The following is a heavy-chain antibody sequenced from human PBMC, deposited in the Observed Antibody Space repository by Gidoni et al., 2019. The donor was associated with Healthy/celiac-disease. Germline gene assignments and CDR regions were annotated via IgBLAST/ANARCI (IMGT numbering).Heavy chain of an antibody. J-gene: IGHJ6*02. CDR1: GGSISSSSYY. V-gene: IGHV4-39*01. D-gene: IGHD6-13*01. Sequence: QLQLQESGPGLVKPSETLSLTCTVSGGSISSSSYYWGWIRQPPGKGLEWIGSIYYSGSTYYNPSLKSRVTISVDTSKNQFSLKLSSVTAADTAVYYCARLPCISSWYYYYYGMDVWGQGTTVTVSS. CDR2: IYYSGST. CDR3: ARLPCISSWYYYYYGMDV.